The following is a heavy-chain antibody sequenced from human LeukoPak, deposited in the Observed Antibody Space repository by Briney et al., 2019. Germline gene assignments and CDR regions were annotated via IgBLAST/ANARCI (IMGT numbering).Heavy chain of an antibody. Sequence: GGSLRLSCAASGFTFSNYVMIWVRQAPGKGLEWVSIIGTSGGDIHYADSVKGRFSISRDNSKNTLFLQMSSLRADDTAVYYCARDPNWGSGYWGQGTLVTVSS. CDR1: GFTFSNYV. J-gene: IGHJ4*02. V-gene: IGHV3-23*01. D-gene: IGHD7-27*01. CDR2: IGTSGGDI. CDR3: ARDPNWGSGY.